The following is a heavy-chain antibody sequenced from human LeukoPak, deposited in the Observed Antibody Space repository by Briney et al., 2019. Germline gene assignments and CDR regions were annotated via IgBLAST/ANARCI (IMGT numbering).Heavy chain of an antibody. D-gene: IGHD3-10*01. CDR2: IYSGGSA. CDR1: GFTVSSNY. CDR3: ASQSVGYYGSGSSASDY. Sequence: GGSLRLSCAASGFTVSSNYMSWVRQAPGKGLEWVSVIYSGGSAYYADSVKGRFTISRDNSKNTLYLQMNSLRAEDTAVYYCASQSVGYYGSGSSASDYWGQGTLVTVSS. J-gene: IGHJ4*02. V-gene: IGHV3-53*01.